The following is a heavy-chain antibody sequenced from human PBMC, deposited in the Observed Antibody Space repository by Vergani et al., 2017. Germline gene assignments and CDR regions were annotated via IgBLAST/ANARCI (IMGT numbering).Heavy chain of an antibody. CDR2: IYYSGST. Sequence: QVQLQESGPGLVKPSETLSLTCTVSGGSISSYYWSWIRQPPGKGLEWIGYIYYSGSTNYNPSLKSRVTISVDTSKNKFSLKLSSVTAADTAVYYCARAGYDFWSGYYSSGYYYYGMDVWGQGTTVTVSS. CDR3: ARAGYDFWSGYYSSGYYYYGMDV. V-gene: IGHV4-59*01. D-gene: IGHD3-3*01. J-gene: IGHJ6*02. CDR1: GGSISSYY.